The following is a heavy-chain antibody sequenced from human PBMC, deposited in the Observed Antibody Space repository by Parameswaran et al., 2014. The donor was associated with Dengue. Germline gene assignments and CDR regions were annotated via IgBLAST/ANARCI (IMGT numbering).Heavy chain of an antibody. J-gene: IGHJ4*02. CDR2: IYPGDSDT. Sequence: VRQMPGKGLEWMGIIYPGDSDTRYSPSFQGQVTISADKSISTAYLQWSSLKASDTAMYYCARRSGPGYSYGYYWVEYYFDYWGQGTLVTVSS. D-gene: IGHD5-18*01. V-gene: IGHV5-51*01. CDR3: ARRSGPGYSYGYYWVEYYFDY.